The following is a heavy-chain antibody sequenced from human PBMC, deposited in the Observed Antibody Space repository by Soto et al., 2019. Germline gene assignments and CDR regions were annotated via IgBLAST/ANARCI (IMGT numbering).Heavy chain of an antibody. Sequence: GESLKISCQGSGYRFTNYWIGWVRQMPGKGLEWMGIIYPGDSDTRYSPSFQGQVTILADKSISTAYLQWSSLKASDTAMYYCARLYSNTWYDMDVWGQGTTVTVSS. CDR1: GYRFTNYW. D-gene: IGHD6-13*01. CDR2: IYPGDSDT. J-gene: IGHJ6*02. CDR3: ARLYSNTWYDMDV. V-gene: IGHV5-51*01.